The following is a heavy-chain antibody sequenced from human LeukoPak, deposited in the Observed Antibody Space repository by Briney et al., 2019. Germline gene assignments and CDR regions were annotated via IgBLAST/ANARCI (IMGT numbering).Heavy chain of an antibody. V-gene: IGHV4-39*01. CDR2: IFYTGST. J-gene: IGHJ5*02. D-gene: IGHD2-8*01. CDR3: AIHLMSVIDP. CDR1: GDSISTTRYH. Sequence: SETLSLTCAVSGDSISTTRYHWGWIRQPPGKGLEWMASIFYTGSTYYNSSLKSRVTISVDTSKNQFPLKLTSVTAADTAVYYCAIHLMSVIDPWGQGTLVTVSS.